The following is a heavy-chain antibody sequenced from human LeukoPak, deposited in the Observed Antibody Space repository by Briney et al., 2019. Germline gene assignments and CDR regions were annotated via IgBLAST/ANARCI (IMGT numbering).Heavy chain of an antibody. CDR2: IYSSGGT. CDR1: GCSISDYS. V-gene: IGHV4-59*01. J-gene: IGHJ6*03. Sequence: SETLSLTCTVSGCSISDYSWSWIRQPPGKGLEWIGYIYSSGGTNYSPSLKSRVTISVDTSKNQFSLRLSSVTAADTAVYYCARGGYIYGVWGKGTTVTVSS. CDR3: ARGGYIYGV. D-gene: IGHD5-18*01.